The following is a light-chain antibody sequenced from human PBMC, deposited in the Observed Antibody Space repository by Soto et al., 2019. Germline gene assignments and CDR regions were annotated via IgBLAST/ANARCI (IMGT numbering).Light chain of an antibody. CDR3: QQFGDWPS. V-gene: IGKV3D-15*01. CDR2: DSS. CDR1: QSVSSH. Sequence: EIRMAQSPATLSVSPGDHATLSCRASQSVSSHVVWYQQKPGQAPRLLISDSSTRAPGIPARFSGSGSGTEFTLTISSLQSDDFSVYYCQQFGDWPSFGLGTKVEI. J-gene: IGKJ1*01.